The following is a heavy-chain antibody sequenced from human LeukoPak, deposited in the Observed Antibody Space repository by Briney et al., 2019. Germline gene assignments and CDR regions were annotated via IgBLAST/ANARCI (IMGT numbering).Heavy chain of an antibody. V-gene: IGHV3-21*01. CDR2: ISSRSSYI. J-gene: IGHJ4*02. CDR1: GFTFSDYG. Sequence: GGSLRLSCAASGFTFSDYGMYWVRQAPGKGLEWVSSISSRSSYIFYADSVKGRFTISRDNAKKSLYLQMNSLRAEDTAVYYCASGVNYFDYWGQGTLVTVSS. CDR3: ASGVNYFDY. D-gene: IGHD3-3*01.